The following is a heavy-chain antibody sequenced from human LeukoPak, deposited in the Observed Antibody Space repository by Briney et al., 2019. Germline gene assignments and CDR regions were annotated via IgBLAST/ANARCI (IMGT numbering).Heavy chain of an antibody. CDR2: IFPVFGTP. J-gene: IGHJ3*02. D-gene: IGHD6-13*01. CDR1: GGTFNNFA. Sequence: ASVKVSCKASGGTFNNFAICWVRQAPGRGLEWMGVIFPVFGTPTYAQKFQGRVTITADESTRTAHMELSSLRSDDTAVYYCARGPHTSSWCKHAFDIWAQGTMVTVSS. CDR3: ARGPHTSSWCKHAFDI. V-gene: IGHV1-69*13.